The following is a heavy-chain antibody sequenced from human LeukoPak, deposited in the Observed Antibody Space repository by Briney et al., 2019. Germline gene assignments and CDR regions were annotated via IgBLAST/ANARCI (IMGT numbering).Heavy chain of an antibody. D-gene: IGHD3-22*01. CDR2: IWFDGSYK. CDR1: GFTFNNYG. V-gene: IGHV3-33*01. CDR3: ARGEYYDSNGYSQYFQH. Sequence: PGRSLRLSCAASGFTFNNYGMHWVRQAPGKGLEWVAIIWFDGSYKYYADSVKGRFTISRDNSKNTLYLQMNSLRAEDTAVYYCARGEYYDSNGYSQYFQHWGQGTLVTVSS. J-gene: IGHJ1*01.